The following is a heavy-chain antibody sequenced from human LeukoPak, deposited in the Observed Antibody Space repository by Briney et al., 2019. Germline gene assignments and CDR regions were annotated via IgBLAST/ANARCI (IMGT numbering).Heavy chain of an antibody. CDR2: ISGSGDIT. J-gene: IGHJ4*02. D-gene: IGHD3-10*01. Sequence: HPGGSLRLSCAASGFTFSGYAMSWVRQAPGRGLEWVSTISGSGDITYYADSVKGRLTISRDNSKNTLYLQMNSLRAEDTAVYYCAKAPVRGFGECWGQGTLVTVSS. CDR3: AKAPVRGFGEC. CDR1: GFTFSGYA. V-gene: IGHV3-23*01.